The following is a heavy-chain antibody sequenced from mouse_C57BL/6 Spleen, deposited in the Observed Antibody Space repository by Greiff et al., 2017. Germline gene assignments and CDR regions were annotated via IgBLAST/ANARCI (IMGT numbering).Heavy chain of an antibody. V-gene: IGHV1-26*01. CDR2: INPNNGGT. D-gene: IGHD2-3*01. CDR1: GYTFTDYY. CDR3: ANSIYWSFDV. J-gene: IGHJ1*03. Sequence: VQLQQSGPELVKPGASVKISCKASGYTFTDYYMNWVKQSHGQSLEWIGDINPNNGGTSYNQKFKGKATLTVDKSSSTAYMELRSLTSEDSAVYYCANSIYWSFDVWGTGTTVTVSS.